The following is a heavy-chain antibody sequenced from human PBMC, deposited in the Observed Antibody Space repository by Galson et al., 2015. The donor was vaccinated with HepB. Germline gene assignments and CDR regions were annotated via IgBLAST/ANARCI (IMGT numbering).Heavy chain of an antibody. CDR1: GFTFTSSA. V-gene: IGHV1-58*02. Sequence: SVKVSCKASGFTFTSSAMQWVRQARGQRLEWIGWIVVGSGNTNYAQKFQERVTITRDMSTSTAYMELSSLRSEDTAVYYCAAEYSGSYGAFDIWGQGTMVTVSS. J-gene: IGHJ3*02. CDR3: AAEYSGSYGAFDI. D-gene: IGHD1-26*01. CDR2: IVVGSGNT.